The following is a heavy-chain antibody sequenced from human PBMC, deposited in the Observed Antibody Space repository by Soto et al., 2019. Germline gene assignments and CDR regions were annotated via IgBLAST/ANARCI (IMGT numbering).Heavy chain of an antibody. CDR3: ARGYPDPLGGGDNGDWYYNGMDV. Sequence: GGSLRLSCAASGFTFSDYEMNWVRQAPGKGLEWVSYISSSGGTIYYTDTVKGRFTISRDNAKNSLYLQMHSLGVDDTALYYCARGYPDPLGGGDNGDWYYNGMDVWGKGTTVTVSS. V-gene: IGHV3-48*03. CDR2: ISSSGGTI. D-gene: IGHD3-10*01. CDR1: GFTFSDYE. J-gene: IGHJ6*04.